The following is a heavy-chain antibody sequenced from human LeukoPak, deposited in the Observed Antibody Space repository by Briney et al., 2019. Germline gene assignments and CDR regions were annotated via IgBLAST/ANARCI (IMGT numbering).Heavy chain of an antibody. CDR2: ISGSGGST. CDR3: AKDIRYLGFVFDY. D-gene: IGHD3-3*02. J-gene: IGHJ4*02. CDR1: GFTFSSYA. Sequence: GGSLRLSCAASGFTFSSYAMSWVRQAPGKGLEWVSAISGSGGSTYYADSVKGRFTISGDNSKNTLYLQMNSLRAEDTAVYYCAKDIRYLGFVFDYWGQGTLVTVSS. V-gene: IGHV3-23*01.